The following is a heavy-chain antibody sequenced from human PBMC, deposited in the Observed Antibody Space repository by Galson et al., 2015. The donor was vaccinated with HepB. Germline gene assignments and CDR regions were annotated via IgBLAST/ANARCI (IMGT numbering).Heavy chain of an antibody. CDR1: GFTFSSYG. Sequence: SLRLSCAASGFTFSSYGMHWVRQAPGKGLEWVAVISYDGSNKYYADSVKGRFTISRDNSKNTLYLQMNSLRAEDPAVYHCAKGRAVRITMIPGLDYWGQGTLVTVSS. V-gene: IGHV3-30*18. J-gene: IGHJ4*02. CDR3: AKGRAVRITMIPGLDY. CDR2: ISYDGSNK. D-gene: IGHD3-22*01.